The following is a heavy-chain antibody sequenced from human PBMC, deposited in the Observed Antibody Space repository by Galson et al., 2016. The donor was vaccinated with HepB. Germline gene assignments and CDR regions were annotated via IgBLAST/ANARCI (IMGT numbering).Heavy chain of an antibody. D-gene: IGHD3-3*01. V-gene: IGHV3-7*01. CDR2: IKRDGGEK. Sequence: LRLSCAASGFTFSSYWMTWVRQAPGKGLEWVANIKRDGGEKYYVDSVKGRFTLSRDNAKKSLYLQMNSLRTEDTAVYSCVRGSYGFYSGPRFDCWGDGPQVTVSS. J-gene: IGHJ4*01. CDR3: VRGSYGFYSGPRFDC. CDR1: GFTFSSYW.